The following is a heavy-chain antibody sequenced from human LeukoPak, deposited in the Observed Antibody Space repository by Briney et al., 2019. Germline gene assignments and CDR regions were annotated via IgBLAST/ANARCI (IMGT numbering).Heavy chain of an antibody. CDR2: ISDDGSNT. D-gene: IGHD6-6*01. V-gene: IGHV3-33*08. CDR1: GFTFSNYE. CDR3: ARVAAPYYYGMDV. J-gene: IGHJ6*02. Sequence: GGSLRLSCSASGFTFSNYEMNWVRQPPGKGLESASAISDDGSNTYYADSVKGRFTISRDNSKNRLYLQMNSLRAEDTAVYYCARVAAPYYYGMDVWGQGTTVTVSS.